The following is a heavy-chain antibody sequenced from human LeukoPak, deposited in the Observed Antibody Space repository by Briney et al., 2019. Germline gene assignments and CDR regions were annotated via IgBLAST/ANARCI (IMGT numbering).Heavy chain of an antibody. J-gene: IGHJ4*02. CDR2: IYYSGST. CDR1: GGSISSYY. V-gene: IGHV4-59*08. Sequence: SETLSLTCTVSGGSISSYYWSWIRQPPGKGLEWIGYIYYSGSTNYNPSLKSRVTISVDTSKNQFSLKLSSVTAADTAVYYCVPQDNWNLPFDYWGQGTLVTVSS. CDR3: VPQDNWNLPFDY. D-gene: IGHD1-20*01.